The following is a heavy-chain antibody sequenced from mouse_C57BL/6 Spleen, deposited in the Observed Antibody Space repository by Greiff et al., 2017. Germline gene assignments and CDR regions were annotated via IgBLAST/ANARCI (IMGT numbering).Heavy chain of an antibody. CDR2: IDPSDSYT. Sequence: QVQLQQPGAELVRPGTSVKLSCKASGYTFTSYWMHWVKQRPGQGLEWIGVIDPSDSYTNYNQKFKGKATLTVDPSSSTAYMQLSSLTSEDSAVYYCARGAAQAPFDYWGQGTTLTVSS. J-gene: IGHJ2*01. V-gene: IGHV1-59*01. D-gene: IGHD3-2*02. CDR3: ARGAAQAPFDY. CDR1: GYTFTSYW.